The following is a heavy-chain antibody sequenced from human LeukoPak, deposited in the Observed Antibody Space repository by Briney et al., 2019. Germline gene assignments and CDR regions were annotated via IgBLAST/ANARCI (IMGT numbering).Heavy chain of an antibody. J-gene: IGHJ6*02. Sequence: GGSLRLSCAASGFTFSNYWMTWVRQAPGKGLEWVANIKQDGIEKYYVDSVKGRFTISRDNAKNSLYLQMNSLRAEDTAVYYCARPQYCSSTSCYEAYYGMDVWGQGTTVTVSS. V-gene: IGHV3-7*04. CDR3: ARPQYCSSTSCYEAYYGMDV. CDR2: IKQDGIEK. D-gene: IGHD2-2*01. CDR1: GFTFSNYW.